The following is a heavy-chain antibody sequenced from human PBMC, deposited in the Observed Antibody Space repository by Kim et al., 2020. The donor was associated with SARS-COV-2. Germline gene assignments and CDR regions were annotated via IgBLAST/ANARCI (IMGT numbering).Heavy chain of an antibody. CDR2: IYHSGST. CDR1: GYSISSGYY. Sequence: SETLSLTCTVSGYSISSGYYWGWIRQPPGKGLEWIGSIYHSGSTYYNPSLKSRVTISVDTSKNQFSLKLSSVTAADTAVYYCARVGKWWELLLLYFDYWGQGTLVTVSS. CDR3: ARVGKWWELLLLYFDY. J-gene: IGHJ4*02. D-gene: IGHD1-26*01. V-gene: IGHV4-38-2*02.